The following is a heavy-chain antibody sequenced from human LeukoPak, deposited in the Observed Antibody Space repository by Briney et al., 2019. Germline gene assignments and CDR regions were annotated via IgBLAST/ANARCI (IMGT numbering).Heavy chain of an antibody. D-gene: IGHD3-22*01. CDR1: GFTFSSYA. J-gene: IGHJ4*02. CDR2: ISGSGSST. Sequence: GSPRLSCAASGFTFSSYAMSWVRQAPGKGLEWVSAISGSGSSTYYSDSVKGRFTISRDNSKNTLYLQMNSLRAEDTAVYYCAKSDDSSGYYYGIVYWGQGTLVTVSS. CDR3: AKSDDSSGYYYGIVY. V-gene: IGHV3-23*01.